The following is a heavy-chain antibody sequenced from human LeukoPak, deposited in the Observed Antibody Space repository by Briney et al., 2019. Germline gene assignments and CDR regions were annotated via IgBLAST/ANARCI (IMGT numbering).Heavy chain of an antibody. D-gene: IGHD3-16*01. CDR2: INSDGSST. CDR1: GFTFSSYW. V-gene: IGHV3-74*01. Sequence: TGGSLRLSCAASGFTFSSYWMHWVRQAPGKGLVWVSRINSDGSSTSYADSVKGRFTISRDNAKNTLYLQMNSLRAEDTAVYYCARDNSSYDYVWGSYTPARTPGGLDYRGQGTLVTVSS. J-gene: IGHJ4*02. CDR3: ARDNSSYDYVWGSYTPARTPGGLDY.